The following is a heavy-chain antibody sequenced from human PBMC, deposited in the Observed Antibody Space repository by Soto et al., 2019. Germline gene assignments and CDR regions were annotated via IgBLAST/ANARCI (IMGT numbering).Heavy chain of an antibody. D-gene: IGHD2-21*02. J-gene: IGHJ4*02. CDR2: ISGSGGST. CDR1: GFTFSSYA. Sequence: HPGGSLRLSCAASGFTFSSYAMSWVRQAPGKGLEWVSAISGSGGSTYYADSVKGRFTISRDNSKNTLYLQMNSLRAEDTAVYYCAKFDPPLAYCGGDCYSYFDYWGQGTLVTVSS. V-gene: IGHV3-23*01. CDR3: AKFDPPLAYCGGDCYSYFDY.